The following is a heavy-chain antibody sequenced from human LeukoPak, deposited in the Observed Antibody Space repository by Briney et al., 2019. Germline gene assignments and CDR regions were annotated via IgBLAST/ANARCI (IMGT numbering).Heavy chain of an antibody. CDR3: ARNLPAADY. CDR2: ISNTGSVI. V-gene: IGHV3-48*04. D-gene: IGHD2-2*01. CDR1: GVTFSVYS. Sequence: PGGSLRLSCAASGVTFSVYSMNWVRQAPGKGLEWVSYISNTGSVIYYADSVKGRFTISRDNAKNSLYLQMNSLRAEDTAVYYCARNLPAADYWGQGTLVTVSS. J-gene: IGHJ4*02.